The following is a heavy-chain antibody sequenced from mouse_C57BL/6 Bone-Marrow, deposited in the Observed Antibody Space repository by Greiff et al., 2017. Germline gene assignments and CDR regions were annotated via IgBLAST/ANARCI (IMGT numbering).Heavy chain of an antibody. CDR2: IDPSDSYT. D-gene: IGHD2-12*01. CDR1: GYTFTSYW. V-gene: IGHV1-69*01. Sequence: QVQLQQPGAELVMPGASVKLSCKASGYTFTSYWMHWVKQRPGQGLEWIGEIDPSDSYTNYNQKFKGKYTLTVDKSSSTAYMQLSSRTAEDSAVYYYARGRRGDYWGQGTTLTVSS. J-gene: IGHJ2*01. CDR3: ARGRRGDY.